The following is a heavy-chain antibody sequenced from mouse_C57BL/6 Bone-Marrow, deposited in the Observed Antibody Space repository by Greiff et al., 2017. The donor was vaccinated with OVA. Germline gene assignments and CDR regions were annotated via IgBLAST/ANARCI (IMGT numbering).Heavy chain of an antibody. CDR2: ISSGGSYT. CDR1: GFTFSSYG. CDR3: ARRDYYGNLDWYFDV. J-gene: IGHJ1*03. Sequence: DVKLVESGGDLVKPGGSLKLSCAASGFTFSSYGMSWVRQTPDKRLEWVATISSGGSYTYYPDSVKGRFTISRDNAKNTLYLQMSSLKSEDTAMYYCARRDYYGNLDWYFDVWGTGTTVTVSS. D-gene: IGHD2-1*01. V-gene: IGHV5-6*02.